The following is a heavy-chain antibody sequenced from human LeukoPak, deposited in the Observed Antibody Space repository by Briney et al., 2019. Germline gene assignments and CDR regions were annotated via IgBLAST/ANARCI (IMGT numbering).Heavy chain of an antibody. V-gene: IGHV3-7*03. D-gene: IGHD2-2*01. CDR1: GFTFSSYW. J-gene: IGHJ3*02. CDR2: IKQDGSEK. Sequence: GGSLRLSCAASGFTFSSYWMSWVRQAPGKGLEWEANIKQDGSEKYYVDSVKGRFTISRDNAKNSLYLQMNSLRAEDTAVYYCARGADIVVVPAATVVDAFDIWGQGTMVTVSS. CDR3: ARGADIVVVPAATVVDAFDI.